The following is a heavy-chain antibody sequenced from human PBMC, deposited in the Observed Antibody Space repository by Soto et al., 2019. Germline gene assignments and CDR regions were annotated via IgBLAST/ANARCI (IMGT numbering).Heavy chain of an antibody. CDR1: GFTFDDYA. CDR3: AKDRYNWNYVGYNFDY. V-gene: IGHV3-9*01. D-gene: IGHD1-7*01. J-gene: IGHJ4*02. Sequence: GGSLRLSCAASGFTFDDYAMHWVRQAPGKGLEWVSGISWNSGSIGYADSVKGRFTISRDNAKNSLYLQMNSLRAEDTALYYCAKDRYNWNYVGYNFDYWGQGTLVTVSS. CDR2: ISWNSGSI.